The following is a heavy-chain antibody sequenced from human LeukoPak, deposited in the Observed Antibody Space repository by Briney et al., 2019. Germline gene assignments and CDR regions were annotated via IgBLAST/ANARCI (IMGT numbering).Heavy chain of an antibody. D-gene: IGHD6-13*01. CDR3: ARDSERDLIAAADYYFDY. Sequence: PGGSLGLSCAASGFTFSSYSIHWVRQAPGKGLKWVAVMSYDGSNKYYADSVKGRFTISRDNSKNTLYLQMNSLRVEDTAVYYCARDSERDLIAAADYYFDYWGQGTLVTVSS. CDR1: GFTFSSYS. V-gene: IGHV3-30*04. J-gene: IGHJ4*02. CDR2: MSYDGSNK.